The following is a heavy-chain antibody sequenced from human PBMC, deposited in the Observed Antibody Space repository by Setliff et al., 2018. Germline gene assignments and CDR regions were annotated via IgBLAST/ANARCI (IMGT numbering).Heavy chain of an antibody. V-gene: IGHV3-30*04. Sequence: HPGGSLRLSCAASGFTFSSYAMHWVRQAPGKGLEWVAVISYDGSNKYYADSVKGRFTISRDNSKNTLYLQMNSLRAEDTAVYYCARATLTIFGVVTPFDYWGQGTLVTVSS. CDR3: ARATLTIFGVVTPFDY. CDR2: ISYDGSNK. J-gene: IGHJ4*02. CDR1: GFTFSSYA. D-gene: IGHD3-3*01.